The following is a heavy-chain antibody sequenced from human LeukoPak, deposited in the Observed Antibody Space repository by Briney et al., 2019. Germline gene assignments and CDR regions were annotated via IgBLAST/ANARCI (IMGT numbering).Heavy chain of an antibody. CDR3: AKRAQKAPITMKKLTGMDDAFDI. CDR2: ISGSGGST. D-gene: IGHD3-22*01. V-gene: IGHV3-23*01. J-gene: IGHJ3*02. CDR1: GFTFSSYA. Sequence: GGSLRLSCAASGFTFSSYAMSWVRQAPGKGLEWVSAISGSGGSTYYADSVKGRFTISRDNSKNTLYLQMNSLRAEDTAVYYCAKRAQKAPITMKKLTGMDDAFDIWGQGTMVTVSS.